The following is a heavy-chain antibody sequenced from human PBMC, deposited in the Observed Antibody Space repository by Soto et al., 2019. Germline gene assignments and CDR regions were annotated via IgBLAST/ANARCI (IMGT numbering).Heavy chain of an antibody. D-gene: IGHD3-22*01. CDR1: GYTFTGHY. Sequence: QVQLVQSGAEVKKPGASVKVSCKASGYTFTGHYIHWVRQAPEQGPEWMGEIGPESGATRYAQRFQGRVTMTRDMYITTVYMELNNLSPDDTAVYYCATSKGGTMIVVVTTPFDYWGQGTLVTVSS. J-gene: IGHJ4*02. CDR3: ATSKGGTMIVVVTTPFDY. V-gene: IGHV1-2*02. CDR2: IGPESGAT.